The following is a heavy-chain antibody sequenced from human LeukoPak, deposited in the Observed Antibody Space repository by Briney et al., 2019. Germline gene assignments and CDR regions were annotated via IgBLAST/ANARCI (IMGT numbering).Heavy chain of an antibody. Sequence: SETLSLTCTVSGGSISSYYWSWIRQPPGKGLEWIGYIYYSGSTNYNPSLKSRVTISVDTSKNQFSLKLSSVTAADTAVYYCARDGRRDGYNQYWFDPWGQGTLVTVSS. J-gene: IGHJ5*02. D-gene: IGHD5-24*01. CDR2: IYYSGST. CDR3: ARDGRRDGYNQYWFDP. V-gene: IGHV4-59*01. CDR1: GGSISSYY.